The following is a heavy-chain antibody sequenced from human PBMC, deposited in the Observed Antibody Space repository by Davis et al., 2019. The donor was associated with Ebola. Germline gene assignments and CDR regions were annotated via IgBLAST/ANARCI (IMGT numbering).Heavy chain of an antibody. Sequence: PGGSLRLSCAASGFTFSNAYMTWVRQAPGKGLEWVGRIITKTAGGTTDYAAPVKGRFTISRDDSKSTLYLQMNSLKTEDTAVYYCTSPTFGSGRSDYWGQGTLVTVSS. CDR3: TSPTFGSGRSDY. V-gene: IGHV3-15*01. D-gene: IGHD1-26*01. CDR1: GFTFSNAY. CDR2: IITKTAGGTT. J-gene: IGHJ4*02.